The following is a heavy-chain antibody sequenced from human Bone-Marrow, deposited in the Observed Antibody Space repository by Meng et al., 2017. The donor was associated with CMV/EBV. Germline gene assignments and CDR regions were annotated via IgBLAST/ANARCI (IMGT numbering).Heavy chain of an antibody. V-gene: IGHV3-53*01. CDR3: AKDLILDKYSSSRYGMDV. J-gene: IGHJ6*02. CDR2: IYSGGST. Sequence: GESLKISCAASEFTASSNYMSWVRQAPGKGLEWVSVIYSGGSTYYADSVKGRFTISRDNSKNTLYLQMNSLRAEDTAVYYCAKDLILDKYSSSRYGMDVWGQGTTVTVSS. D-gene: IGHD6-6*01. CDR1: EFTASSNY.